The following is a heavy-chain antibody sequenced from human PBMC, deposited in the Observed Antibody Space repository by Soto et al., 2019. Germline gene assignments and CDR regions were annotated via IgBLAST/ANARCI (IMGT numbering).Heavy chain of an antibody. Sequence: VQVVESGGGVVQPGRSLRLSCAASEFTFSNYAMHWVGQAAGKGPEWVAVIWHDESYKYYADSVQGRFTISRDNSKNTQYLHMNSLRADDTAIYYYAGQLYSNGYFDKIEYRGQGTLVTASS. J-gene: IGHJ4*02. CDR3: AGQLYSNGYFDKIEY. CDR2: IWHDESYK. CDR1: EFTFSNYA. D-gene: IGHD3-22*01. V-gene: IGHV3-33*01.